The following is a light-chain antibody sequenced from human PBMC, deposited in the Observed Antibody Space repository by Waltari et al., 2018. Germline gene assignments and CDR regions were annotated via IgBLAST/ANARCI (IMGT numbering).Light chain of an antibody. CDR2: ETS. J-gene: IGKJ2*01. V-gene: IGKV3-20*01. Sequence: EIVLTQSPGPLSLSPGERVTPSCRASQTVISSYLAWYQQKPGQAPRLLIYETSSRATGIPDRFSGSRSGTDFTLTISRLEPEDSAVYYCQQYGSSPRYTFGQGTKLEIK. CDR3: QQYGSSPRYT. CDR1: QTVISSY.